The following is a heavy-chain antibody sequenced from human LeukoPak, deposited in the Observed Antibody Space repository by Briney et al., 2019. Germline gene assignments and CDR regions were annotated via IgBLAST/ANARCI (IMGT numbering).Heavy chain of an antibody. CDR3: ATSSYDTAGKYFDL. V-gene: IGHV4-4*07. J-gene: IGHJ2*01. Sequence: PSETLSLTCTVSGGSISTYYWSWIRQPAGKGLEWIGRIYTSGSTNYNPSLKSRVTISVDTSKNQFSLKLSSVTAADTAVYYCATSSYDTAGKYFDLWGRGTLVTVSS. CDR1: GGSISTYY. D-gene: IGHD3-22*01. CDR2: IYTSGST.